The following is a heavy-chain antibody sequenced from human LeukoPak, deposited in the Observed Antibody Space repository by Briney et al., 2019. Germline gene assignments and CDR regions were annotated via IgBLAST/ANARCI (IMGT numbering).Heavy chain of an antibody. CDR1: GGSISSYY. J-gene: IGHJ4*02. V-gene: IGHV4-59*01. D-gene: IGHD3-9*01. Sequence: SETLSLTCTVSGGSISSYYWSWIRQPPGKGLEWIGYIYYSGSTNYNPSLKSRVTISVDTSKNQFSLKLSSVTAADTAVYYCARGFSYYDILTSYLSNYFDYWGQGTLVTVSS. CDR2: IYYSGST. CDR3: ARGFSYYDILTSYLSNYFDY.